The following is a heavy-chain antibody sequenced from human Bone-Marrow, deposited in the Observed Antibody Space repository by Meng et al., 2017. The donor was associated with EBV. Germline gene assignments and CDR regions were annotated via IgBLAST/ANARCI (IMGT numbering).Heavy chain of an antibody. Sequence: QVQVRGWGPGLVKPSGTLSLTCAVSGGSISSSNWWSWFRQTPGKGLEWIGEIYHSGSTSYNPSLESRVTISVDKSKNQVSLKLSSVTAADTAVYYCAQRERWGLDPWGQGTLVTVSS. CDR2: IYHSGST. V-gene: IGHV4-4*02. CDR1: GGSISSSNW. D-gene: IGHD3-16*01. J-gene: IGHJ5*02. CDR3: AQRERWGLDP.